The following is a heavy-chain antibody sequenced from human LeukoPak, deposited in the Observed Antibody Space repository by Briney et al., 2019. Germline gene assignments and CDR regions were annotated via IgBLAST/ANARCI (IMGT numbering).Heavy chain of an antibody. V-gene: IGHV4-61*02. Sequence: SQTLSLTCTVSGGSISSGSYYWSWIRQPAGKGLEWIGRIYTSGSTNYNPSLKSRVTISVDTSKNQFSLKLSSVTAADTAVYYCASQVGAASLDYWGQGTLVTVSS. CDR2: IYTSGST. CDR1: GGSISSGSYY. D-gene: IGHD1-26*01. CDR3: ASQVGAASLDY. J-gene: IGHJ4*02.